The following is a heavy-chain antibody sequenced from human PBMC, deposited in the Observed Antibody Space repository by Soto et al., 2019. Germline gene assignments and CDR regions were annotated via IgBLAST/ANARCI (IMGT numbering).Heavy chain of an antibody. V-gene: IGHV3-64D*06. Sequence: GGSLRLSCTASGFTFSSCALHWVRQAPGRGLEYVSAISYNGGSTYYADSVQDRFTVSRDNSKNTLYLQLSSLRVDDTAVYFCVKSSRRDITASRGMYVWGQGSTVTVSS. CDR3: VKSSRRDITASRGMYV. CDR1: GFTFSSCA. CDR2: ISYNGGST. D-gene: IGHD3-3*01. J-gene: IGHJ6*02.